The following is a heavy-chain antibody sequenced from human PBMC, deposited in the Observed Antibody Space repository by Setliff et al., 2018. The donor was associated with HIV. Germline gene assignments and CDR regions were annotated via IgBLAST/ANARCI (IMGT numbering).Heavy chain of an antibody. V-gene: IGHV3-15*01. Sequence: GGSLRLSCAASGFTFSNAWMSWVRQAPGKGLEWVGRIKTRTEGGTTDYAAPVKGRFTIPRDDSKNTLYLQMNSLKTEDTAMYYCTGSVWNPGHWGQGSLVTVSS. CDR3: TGSVWNPGH. CDR1: GFTFSNAW. J-gene: IGHJ4*02. D-gene: IGHD1-1*01. CDR2: IKTRTEGGTT.